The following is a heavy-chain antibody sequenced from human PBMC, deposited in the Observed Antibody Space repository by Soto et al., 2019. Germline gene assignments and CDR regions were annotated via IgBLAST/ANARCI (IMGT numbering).Heavy chain of an antibody. CDR2: IIPIFGTA. CDR3: ARSKVAYYYDSSGYYPASGGMDV. CDR1: GGTFSSYA. J-gene: IGHJ6*02. D-gene: IGHD3-22*01. Sequence: ASVKVSCKASGGTFSSYAIRWVRQAPGQGLEWMGGIIPIFGTANYEQKFQGRVTITADESTSTAYMELSSLRSEDTAVYYCARSKVAYYYDSSGYYPASGGMDVWGQGTTVTVAS. V-gene: IGHV1-69*13.